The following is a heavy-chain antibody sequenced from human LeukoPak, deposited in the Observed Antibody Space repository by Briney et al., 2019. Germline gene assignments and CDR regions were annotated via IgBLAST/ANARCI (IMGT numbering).Heavy chain of an antibody. CDR2: ISAYNGNT. CDR3: ARFRSSGWYSVYGWFDP. D-gene: IGHD6-19*01. CDR1: GYTFTSYG. V-gene: IGHV1-18*01. Sequence: ASVKVSCKASGYTFTSYGISWVRQAPGQGLEWMGWISAYNGNTNYAQKLQGRVTMTTDTSTSTAYMELRSLRSDDTAVYYCARFRSSGWYSVYGWFDPWGQGTLVTVSS. J-gene: IGHJ5*02.